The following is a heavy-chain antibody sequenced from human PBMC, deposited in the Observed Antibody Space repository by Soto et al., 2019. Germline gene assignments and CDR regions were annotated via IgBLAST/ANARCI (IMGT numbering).Heavy chain of an antibody. D-gene: IGHD3-10*01. CDR2: IYYSGST. V-gene: IGHV4-59*08. Sequence: SETLSLTCTVSGGSISSYYWSWIRQPPGKGLEWIGYIYYSGSTNYNPSLKSRVNISVDTSKNQFSLKLSSVTAADSAVYCCASTNYDYYGSGSYFYYWGQGTLVTVSS. CDR3: ASTNYDYYGSGSYFYY. CDR1: GGSISSYY. J-gene: IGHJ4*02.